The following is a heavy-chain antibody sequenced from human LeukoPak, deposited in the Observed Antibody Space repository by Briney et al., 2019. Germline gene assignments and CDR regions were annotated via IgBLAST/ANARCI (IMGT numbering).Heavy chain of an antibody. V-gene: IGHV4-61*02. J-gene: IGHJ4*02. CDR3: ARRPRNAGSSGGPSGLDY. CDR1: GGSVRRGNYY. CDR2: IYTSGTT. D-gene: IGHD1-26*01. Sequence: PSETLSLTCTVSGGSVRRGNYYWTWIRQPAGSGLEWIGRIYTSGTTDYNPSLKSRVTMSVDTSKNQFSLKVRSMTAADTAVYYCARRPRNAGSSGGPSGLDYWGQGTRVTVSS.